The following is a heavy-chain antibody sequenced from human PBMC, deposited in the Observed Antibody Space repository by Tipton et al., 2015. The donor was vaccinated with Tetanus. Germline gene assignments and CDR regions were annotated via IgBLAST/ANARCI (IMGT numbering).Heavy chain of an antibody. Sequence: QSGPEVKKPGASVKVSCKASGYAFSSYDLNWVRQATGQGLEWLGYMNPKTGPAGYAQKFQGRVTMTSDISSSTAYMELRNLRSDDTAVYYCARGNRGSSWYLWGQGTLVTVSS. CDR2: MNPKTGPA. CDR3: ARGNRGSSWYL. J-gene: IGHJ4*02. D-gene: IGHD6-13*01. V-gene: IGHV1-8*01. CDR1: GYAFSSYD.